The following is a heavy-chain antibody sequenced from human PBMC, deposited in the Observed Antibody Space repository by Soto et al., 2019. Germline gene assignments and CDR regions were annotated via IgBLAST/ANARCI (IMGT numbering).Heavy chain of an antibody. V-gene: IGHV1-3*01. CDR2: INAGNGNT. CDR1: GYTFTSYA. CDR3: ARSTLRVVTTNWFDP. D-gene: IGHD3-3*01. J-gene: IGHJ5*02. Sequence: ASVKVSCKASGYTFTSYAMHWVRQAPGQRLEWMGWINAGNGNTKYSQKFQGRVTITRDTSASTAYMELSSLRSEDTAVYYCARSTLRVVTTNWFDPWRQGTLVTVSS.